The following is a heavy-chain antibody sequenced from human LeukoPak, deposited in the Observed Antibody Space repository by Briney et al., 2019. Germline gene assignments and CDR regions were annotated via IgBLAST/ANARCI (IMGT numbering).Heavy chain of an antibody. V-gene: IGHV3-23*01. CDR1: GFTLSNYA. CDR3: AKDKDLVVVTAYDY. CDR2: ISVTGNT. J-gene: IGHJ4*02. D-gene: IGHD2-21*02. Sequence: PGGSLRLSCNASGFTLSNYAMTWVRQGPRKGLEWVSAISVTGNTYHAESLKGRFTISRDNSKDTLYLQMRSLRAEDAGVYYCAKDKDLVVVTAYDYWGQGTLVTVSS.